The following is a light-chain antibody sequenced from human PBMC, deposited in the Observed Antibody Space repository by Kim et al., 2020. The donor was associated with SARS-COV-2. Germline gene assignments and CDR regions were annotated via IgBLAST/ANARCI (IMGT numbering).Light chain of an antibody. Sequence: LSPEERATLPCRASQNVGSHLGWYQQKPGPPPRLLIYDAFNRATGIPARFSGSGSGTDFTLTISSLEPEDFAVYYCQQRTRWPLTFGGGTKVDIK. J-gene: IGKJ4*01. V-gene: IGKV3-11*01. CDR2: DAF. CDR1: QNVGSH. CDR3: QQRTRWPLT.